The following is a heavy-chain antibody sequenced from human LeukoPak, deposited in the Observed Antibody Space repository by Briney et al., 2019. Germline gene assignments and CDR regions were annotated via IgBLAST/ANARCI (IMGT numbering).Heavy chain of an antibody. CDR1: GFTFSGSA. Sequence: GSLRLSCAASGFTFSGSAMHWVRQASGKGLEWVGRIRSKANSYATAYAASVKGRFTISRDDSKNTAYLQMNSLRAEDTAVYYCAKGRGDYVWGSYRPNWFDPWGQGTLVTVSS. V-gene: IGHV3-73*01. D-gene: IGHD3-16*02. J-gene: IGHJ5*02. CDR2: IRSKANSYAT. CDR3: AKGRGDYVWGSYRPNWFDP.